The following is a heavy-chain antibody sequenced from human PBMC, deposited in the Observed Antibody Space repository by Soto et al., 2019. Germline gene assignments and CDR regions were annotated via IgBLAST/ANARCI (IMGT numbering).Heavy chain of an antibody. Sequence: VKVSCNASGGTFSSYAISWVRPAPGQGLEWMGGIIPIFGTANYAQKFQGRVTITADESTSTAYMELSSLRSEDTAVYYCARDHCSSTSWYSPSWFDPWGQGTLVTVSS. V-gene: IGHV1-69*13. CDR1: GGTFSSYA. D-gene: IGHD2-2*01. CDR2: IIPIFGTA. J-gene: IGHJ5*02. CDR3: ARDHCSSTSWYSPSWFDP.